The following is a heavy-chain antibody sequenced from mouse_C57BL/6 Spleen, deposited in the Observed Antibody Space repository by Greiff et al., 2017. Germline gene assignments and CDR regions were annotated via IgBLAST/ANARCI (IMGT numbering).Heavy chain of an antibody. Sequence: EVQGVESGGGLVKPGGSLKLSCAASGFTFSDYGMHWVRQAPEKGLEWVAYISSGSSTIYYADTVKGIFTFSRDNAKNTLFLQMNSLRSEDTAMYYCARDSITTVVDWYFDVWGTGTTVTVSS. CDR2: ISSGSSTI. D-gene: IGHD1-1*01. CDR1: GFTFSDYG. J-gene: IGHJ1*03. CDR3: ARDSITTVVDWYFDV. V-gene: IGHV5-17*01.